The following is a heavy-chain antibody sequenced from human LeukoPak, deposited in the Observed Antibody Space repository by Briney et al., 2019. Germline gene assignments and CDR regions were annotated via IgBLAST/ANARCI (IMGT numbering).Heavy chain of an antibody. D-gene: IGHD5-18*01. J-gene: IGHJ4*02. Sequence: GGSLRLTCAASGFTFSSYAMSWVRQAPGKGLEWVSTISGSGDSTYYADSVKGRFTISRDNSKNTLYLQMNSLRAEDTAVYYCARNRGYSCGYWGQGTLVTVSS. V-gene: IGHV3-23*01. CDR1: GFTFSSYA. CDR3: ARNRGYSCGY. CDR2: ISGSGDST.